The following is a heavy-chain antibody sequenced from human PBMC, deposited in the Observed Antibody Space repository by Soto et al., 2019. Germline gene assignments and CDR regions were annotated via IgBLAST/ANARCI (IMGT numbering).Heavy chain of an antibody. D-gene: IGHD2-15*01. CDR2: ISYSGSA. CDR3: ATMGTPATGLYYFDY. Sequence: SETMSLTCTVSGGSISSGNYYWSWIRQPPGKGLEWIGFISYSGSAYYNPSLKSRVTISVDTSKNQFSLNLSFVTAADTAVYYCATMGTPATGLYYFDYWGQGTLVTVSS. V-gene: IGHV4-30-4*01. CDR1: GGSISSGNYY. J-gene: IGHJ4*02.